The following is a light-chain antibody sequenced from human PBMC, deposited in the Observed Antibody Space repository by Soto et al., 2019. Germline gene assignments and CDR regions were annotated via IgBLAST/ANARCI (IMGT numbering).Light chain of an antibody. J-gene: IGKJ1*01. CDR3: QQYLSIPRT. V-gene: IGKV4-1*01. CDR1: QSLLYSSNSKNY. CDR2: WAS. Sequence: DIVMTQSPDSLAVSLGERATINCKSSQSLLYSSNSKNYLAWYQRKSGQPPKLLIYWASTRESGVPDRFSGSGSGTDFTLTISSLHADDVAVYYCQQYLSIPRTFGQGTKVEIK.